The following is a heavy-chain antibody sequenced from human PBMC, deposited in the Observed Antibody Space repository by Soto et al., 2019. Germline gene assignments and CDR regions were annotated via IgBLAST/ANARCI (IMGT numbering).Heavy chain of an antibody. CDR2: IYSGGST. CDR1: GFTVSSNY. CDR3: ARDSDSSGEYFQH. Sequence: XESLLLSCAASGFTVSSNYMSWVRQAPGKGLEWVSVIYSGGSTYYADSVKGRFTISRDNSKNTLYLQMNSLRAEDTAVYYCARDSDSSGEYFQHWGQGTLVTVSS. V-gene: IGHV3-53*01. D-gene: IGHD3-22*01. J-gene: IGHJ1*01.